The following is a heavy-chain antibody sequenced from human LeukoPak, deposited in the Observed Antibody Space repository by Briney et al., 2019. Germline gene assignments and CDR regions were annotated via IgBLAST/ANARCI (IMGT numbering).Heavy chain of an antibody. D-gene: IGHD4-17*01. V-gene: IGHV1-8*01. Sequence: ASVKVSCKASGYTFTSYDINWVRQATGQGLEWMGWMNPNSGNTGYAQKFQGRVTMTRNTSISTAYMELSSLRSEDTAVYYCAATLPVTTGNSYYGMDVWAQGTRVPVSS. J-gene: IGHJ6*02. CDR3: AATLPVTTGNSYYGMDV. CDR2: MNPNSGNT. CDR1: GYTFTSYD.